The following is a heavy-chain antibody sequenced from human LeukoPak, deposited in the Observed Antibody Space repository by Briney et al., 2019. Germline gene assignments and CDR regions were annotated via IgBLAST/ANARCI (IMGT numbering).Heavy chain of an antibody. J-gene: IGHJ4*02. Sequence: SETLSLTCTVSGGSINYYYWSWIRQPPGKGLEWIGYIYYMGSTNYNPSLKSRVTISADTSKNQFSLKLSSVTAADTAVYYCARGGWNDFFDYWGQGTLVTVSS. V-gene: IGHV4-59*01. CDR2: IYYMGST. CDR1: GGSINYYY. D-gene: IGHD1-1*01. CDR3: ARGGWNDFFDY.